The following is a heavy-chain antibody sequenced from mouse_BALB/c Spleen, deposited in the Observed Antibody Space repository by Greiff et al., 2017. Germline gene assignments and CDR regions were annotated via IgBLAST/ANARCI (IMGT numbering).Heavy chain of an antibody. CDR3: TIYYDYDRNWYFDV. J-gene: IGHJ1*01. Sequence: QVQLKQPGAELVKPGASVKLSCKASGYTFTSYYMYWVKQRPGQGLEWIGGINPSNGGTNFNEKFKSKATLTVDKSSSTAYMQLSSLTSEDSAVYYCTIYYDYDRNWYFDVWGAGTTVTVSS. D-gene: IGHD2-4*01. CDR2: INPSNGGT. V-gene: IGHV1S81*02. CDR1: GYTFTSYY.